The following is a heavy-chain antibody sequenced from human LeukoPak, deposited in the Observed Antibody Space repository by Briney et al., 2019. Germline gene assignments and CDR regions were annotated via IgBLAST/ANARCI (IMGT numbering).Heavy chain of an antibody. CDR3: AKAPRRFRGIIITPLYNFDY. D-gene: IGHD3-10*01. V-gene: IGHV3-23*01. CDR1: GFTFSSYA. CDR2: ISNTGGST. Sequence: PGGSLRLSCAASGFTFSSYAMSWVRLAPGRGLEWVSSISNTGGSTYYADSVKGRFTISRDNSKDTLYLQVNSLRADDTAVYYCAKAPRRFRGIIITPLYNFDYWGQGTLVTVSS. J-gene: IGHJ4*02.